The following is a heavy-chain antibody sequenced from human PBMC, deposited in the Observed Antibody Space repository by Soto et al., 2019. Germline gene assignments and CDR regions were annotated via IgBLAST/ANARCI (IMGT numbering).Heavy chain of an antibody. CDR3: ARDVAGRYCSSTSCYGGAFDI. CDR1: GFTVSSNY. D-gene: IGHD2-2*01. J-gene: IGHJ3*02. V-gene: IGHV3-66*01. Sequence: PGGSLRLSCAASGFTVSSNYMSWVRQAPGKGLEWVSVIYSGGSTYYADSVKGRFTISRDNSKNTLYLQMNSLRAEDTAVYYCARDVAGRYCSSTSCYGGAFDIWGQGTMVTVSS. CDR2: IYSGGST.